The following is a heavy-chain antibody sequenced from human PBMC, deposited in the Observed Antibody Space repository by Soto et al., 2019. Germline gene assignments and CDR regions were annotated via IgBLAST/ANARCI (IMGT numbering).Heavy chain of an antibody. D-gene: IGHD3-3*01. Sequence: GGSLRLSCAASGFTFSSYWMSWVRQAPGKGLEWVANIKQDGSEKYYVDSVKGRFTISRDNAKNSLYVPMNSLRAEDTAVYYCARDSSPSDFWSGYFLDYCFYGIDVWGQGTTVTVSS. CDR2: IKQDGSEK. CDR1: GFTFSSYW. V-gene: IGHV3-7*01. CDR3: ARDSSPSDFWSGYFLDYCFYGIDV. J-gene: IGHJ6*02.